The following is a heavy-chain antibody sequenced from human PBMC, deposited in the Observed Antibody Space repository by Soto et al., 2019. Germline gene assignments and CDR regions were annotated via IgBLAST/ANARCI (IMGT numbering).Heavy chain of an antibody. V-gene: IGHV3-30*18. D-gene: IGHD2-2*01. J-gene: IGHJ4*02. CDR2: ISYDGSNK. CDR1: GFTFSSYG. Sequence: GGSLRLSCAASGFTFSSYGMHWVRQAPGKGLEWVAVISYDGSNKYYADSVKGRFTISRDNSKNTLYLQMNSLRAEETAVYYCAKLCSSTSCPTGYWGQGTLVTVSS. CDR3: AKLCSSTSCPTGY.